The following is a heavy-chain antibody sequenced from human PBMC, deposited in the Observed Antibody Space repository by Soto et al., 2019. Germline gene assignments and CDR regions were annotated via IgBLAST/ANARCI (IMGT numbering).Heavy chain of an antibody. CDR3: ARVEDILTGYYMAY. J-gene: IGHJ4*02. V-gene: IGHV4-4*02. CDR2: IDHSGST. D-gene: IGHD3-9*01. CDR1: GGSISSTDV. Sequence: SETLSLTCAVSGGSISSTDVWNWVRQPPGKGLEWIGEIDHSGSTNYNPSLKSRVTISVDKSKNQFSLKLSSVTTADTAVYYCARVEDILTGYYMAYWGQGTLVTVSS.